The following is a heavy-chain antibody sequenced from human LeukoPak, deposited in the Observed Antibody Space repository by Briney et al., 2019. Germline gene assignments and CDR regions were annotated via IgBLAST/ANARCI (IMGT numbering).Heavy chain of an antibody. CDR2: ISYDGSSK. V-gene: IGHV3-30-3*01. CDR1: GFTFSYYA. Sequence: GRSLRLSCAASGFTFSYYAMHWVRQAPGKGLEWVAVISYDGSSKYYADSVKGRFTISRDNSKNTLYLQMNSLRAEDTAVYYCARGFGSGPGNWGQGTLVTVSS. D-gene: IGHD3-10*01. J-gene: IGHJ4*02. CDR3: ARGFGSGPGN.